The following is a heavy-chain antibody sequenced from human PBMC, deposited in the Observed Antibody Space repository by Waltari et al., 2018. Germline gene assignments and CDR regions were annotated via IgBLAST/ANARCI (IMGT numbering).Heavy chain of an antibody. CDR1: GFSLSTSGMC. D-gene: IGHD3-22*01. J-gene: IGHJ4*02. Sequence: QVTLRESGPALVKPTQTLTLTCTFSGFSLSTSGMCVSWIRQPPGKALEWLALIDWDDDKYYSTSLKTRLTISKDTSKNQVVLTMTNMDPVDTATYYCARALHYYDSSGYESYFDYWGQGTLVIVSS. V-gene: IGHV2-70*01. CDR3: ARALHYYDSSGYESYFDY. CDR2: IDWDDDK.